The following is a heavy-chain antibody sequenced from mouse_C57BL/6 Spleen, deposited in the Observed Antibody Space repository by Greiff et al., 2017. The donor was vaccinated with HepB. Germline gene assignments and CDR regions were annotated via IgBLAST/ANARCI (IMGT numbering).Heavy chain of an antibody. Sequence: EVQLQQSGPELVKPGASVKISCKASGYSFTGYYMNWVKQSPEKSLEWIGEINPSTGGTTYNQKFKAKATLTVDKSSSTAYMQLKSLTSEDSAVYYCARGGYGNRFAYWGQGTLVTVSA. V-gene: IGHV1-42*01. D-gene: IGHD2-10*02. CDR1: GYSFTGYY. CDR2: INPSTGGT. CDR3: ARGGYGNRFAY. J-gene: IGHJ3*01.